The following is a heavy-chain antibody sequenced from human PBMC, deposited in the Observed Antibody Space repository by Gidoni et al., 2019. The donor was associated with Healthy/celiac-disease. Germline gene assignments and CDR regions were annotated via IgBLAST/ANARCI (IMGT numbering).Heavy chain of an antibody. CDR2: INPNSGAT. V-gene: IGHV1-2*02. CDR1: GYTFTGYY. J-gene: IGHJ5*02. D-gene: IGHD4-4*01. Sequence: QVQLVQSGAEVKKPGASVKVSCKASGYTFTGYYIHWVRQAPGQGLEWMGWINPNSGATKYAQNFQGRVTMTRDTSISTAYMELSRLRSDDTAVYYCARGGTTVTDRFDPWGQGTLVTVSS. CDR3: ARGGTTVTDRFDP.